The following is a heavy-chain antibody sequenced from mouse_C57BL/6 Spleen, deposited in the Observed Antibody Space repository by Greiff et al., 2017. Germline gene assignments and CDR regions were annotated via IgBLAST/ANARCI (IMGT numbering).Heavy chain of an antibody. D-gene: IGHD2-12*01. V-gene: IGHV1-72*01. CDR2: IDPNSGGT. J-gene: IGHJ4*01. CDR3: AMGTYYSEGYAMDY. Sequence: QVQLQQPGAELVKPGASVKLSCKASGYTFTSYWMHWVKQRPGRGLEWIGRIDPNSGGTKYNEKFKSKATLTEDKPSSTAYMQLSSLTSEVSAVYYCAMGTYYSEGYAMDYWGQGTSVTVSS. CDR1: GYTFTSYW.